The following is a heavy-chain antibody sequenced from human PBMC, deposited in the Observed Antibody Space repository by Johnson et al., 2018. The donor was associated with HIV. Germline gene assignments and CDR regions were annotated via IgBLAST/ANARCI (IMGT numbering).Heavy chain of an antibody. CDR2: ISYDGSNK. J-gene: IGHJ3*02. Sequence: QVQLLESGGGVVQPGRSLRLSCAASRFTFSSYAMHWVRQAPGKGLEWVAIISYDGSNKNYVDSVKGRFTVSRDNSKNTLFLQMNGLRAEDTAVYYCAREGRTGPDTFDIWGQGTMLTVSS. V-gene: IGHV3-30*04. CDR3: AREGRTGPDTFDI. CDR1: RFTFSSYA.